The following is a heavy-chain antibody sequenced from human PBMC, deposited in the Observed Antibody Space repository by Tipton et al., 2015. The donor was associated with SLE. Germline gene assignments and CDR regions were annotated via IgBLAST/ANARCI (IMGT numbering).Heavy chain of an antibody. Sequence: SLRLSCAASGFTFSSYEMNWVRQAPGKGLEWVSYISSSGGTRYYADSVKGRFTISRDNAKNTLYLQMNSLRAEDTAVYYCARGRGWTAYWGQGTLVTVSS. CDR3: ARGRGWTAY. D-gene: IGHD6-19*01. CDR2: ISSSGGTR. CDR1: GFTFSSYE. J-gene: IGHJ4*02. V-gene: IGHV3-48*03.